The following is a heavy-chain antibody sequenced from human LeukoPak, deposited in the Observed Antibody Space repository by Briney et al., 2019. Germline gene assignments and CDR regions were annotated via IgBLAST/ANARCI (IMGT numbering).Heavy chain of an antibody. J-gene: IGHJ4*02. CDR1: GYTFTDYY. Sequence: VSVKVYCKTSGYTFTDYYIHWVRQAPGQGLEWMGWINPNSGESNSAQKFQGRVTVTGDTSISTAYMELRRVTSDDTAVYYCARDRDYSNTERGFDYWGQGTLVTVSS. V-gene: IGHV1-2*02. CDR2: INPNSGES. D-gene: IGHD4-11*01. CDR3: ARDRDYSNTERGFDY.